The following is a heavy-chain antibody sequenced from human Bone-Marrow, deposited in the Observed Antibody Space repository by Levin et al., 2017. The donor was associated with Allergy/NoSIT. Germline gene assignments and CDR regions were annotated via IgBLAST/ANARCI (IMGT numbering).Heavy chain of an antibody. D-gene: IGHD4-17*01. Sequence: QPGGSLRLSCAGSGSSFGNYAMHWVRQAPGKGLDWVAVTSHDGGITNYADSVKGRFTVSRDNSKSTLYLQMNGLRSEDTAVYYCARVGYGDYLEYWGQGTLVTVSS. CDR1: GSSFGNYA. V-gene: IGHV3-30-3*01. CDR3: ARVGYGDYLEY. CDR2: TSHDGGIT. J-gene: IGHJ4*02.